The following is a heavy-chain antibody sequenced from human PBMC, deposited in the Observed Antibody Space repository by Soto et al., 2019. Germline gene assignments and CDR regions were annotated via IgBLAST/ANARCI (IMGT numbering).Heavy chain of an antibody. V-gene: IGHV4-30-4*01. CDR3: ARYTPRYSASYSPYFDY. Sequence: PSETVSLTYAISGGSISRSSYYCRWIRQPPVKGLEWIGYIYYSGSTYYNPSLKTRVTISVDTSKNPFSLKLSSVTAADTAVYYCARYTPRYSASYSPYFDYWGQGTLVTVSS. D-gene: IGHD1-26*01. J-gene: IGHJ4*02. CDR1: GGSISRSSYY. CDR2: IYYSGST.